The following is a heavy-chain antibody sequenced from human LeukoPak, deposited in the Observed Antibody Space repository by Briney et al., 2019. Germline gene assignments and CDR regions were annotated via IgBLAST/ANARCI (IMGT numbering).Heavy chain of an antibody. Sequence: ASVKVSCKASAYTFTDYYIHWVRQAPGQGLEWMGWISTYNGNTDYAQKVQGRVTMTTDTSTSTAYMELRSLRSDDTAVYYCARDISAYERSLNSWGQGTLLTVSS. V-gene: IGHV1-18*04. CDR1: AYTFTDYY. CDR3: ARDISAYERSLNS. CDR2: ISTYNGNT. D-gene: IGHD5-12*01. J-gene: IGHJ4*02.